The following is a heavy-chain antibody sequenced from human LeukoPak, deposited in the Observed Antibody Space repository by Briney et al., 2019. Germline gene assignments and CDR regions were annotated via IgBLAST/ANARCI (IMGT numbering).Heavy chain of an antibody. D-gene: IGHD3-22*01. V-gene: IGHV4-39*01. Sequence: SETLSLTCAVYGGSFSGYYWGWIRQPPGKGLEWIGSIYYSGSTYYNPSLKSRVTISVDTSKNQFSLKLSSVTAADTAVYYCARLDYYDSSGYSGVGWFDPWGQGTLVTVSS. J-gene: IGHJ5*02. CDR3: ARLDYYDSSGYSGVGWFDP. CDR1: GGSFSGYY. CDR2: IYYSGST.